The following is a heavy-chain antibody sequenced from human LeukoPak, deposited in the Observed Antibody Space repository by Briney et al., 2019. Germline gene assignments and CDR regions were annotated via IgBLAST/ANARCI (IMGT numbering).Heavy chain of an antibody. D-gene: IGHD3-10*01. CDR3: TTDLGTYYHGSQRLIPIDY. CDR1: GFTFTNAW. Sequence: GGSLRLSCADSGFTFTNAWMSWVRQAPGKGLEWIGRIKSKTDGETTNYAEPVRGRFTISRDDSKSAVYLQMNSLKIEDTAVYYCTTDLGTYYHGSQRLIPIDYWGQGTLVTVSS. V-gene: IGHV3-15*01. J-gene: IGHJ4*02. CDR2: IKSKTDGETT.